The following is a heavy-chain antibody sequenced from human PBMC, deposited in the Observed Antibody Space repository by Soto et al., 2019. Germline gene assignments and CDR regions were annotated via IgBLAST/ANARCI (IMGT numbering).Heavy chain of an antibody. D-gene: IGHD4-17*01. CDR1: WFPLGDYA. CDR2: IRSKAYGGTT. CDR3: AREPQLTSVTVFDY. J-gene: IGHJ4*02. V-gene: IGHV3-49*03. Sequence: PGGAPRISFSTSWFPLGDYAISWFPPAPREGLEWVGFIRSKAYGGTTEYAASVKGRFTISRDDSKNSLYLQMNSLITEDTAVYYCAREPQLTSVTVFDYWGQGTPVTVSS.